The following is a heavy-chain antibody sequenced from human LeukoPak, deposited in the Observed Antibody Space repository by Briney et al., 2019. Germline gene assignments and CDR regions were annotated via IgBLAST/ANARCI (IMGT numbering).Heavy chain of an antibody. CDR1: GGSFSGYY. V-gene: IGHV4-34*01. CDR2: INHSGST. Sequence: SETLSLTCAVYGGSFSGYYWSWIRQPPGKGLEWIGEINHSGSTNYNPSLKSRATISVDTSKNQFSLKLSSVTAADTAVYYCARGGRTTVTISYWGQGTLVTVSS. CDR3: ARGGRTTVTISY. J-gene: IGHJ4*02. D-gene: IGHD4-17*01.